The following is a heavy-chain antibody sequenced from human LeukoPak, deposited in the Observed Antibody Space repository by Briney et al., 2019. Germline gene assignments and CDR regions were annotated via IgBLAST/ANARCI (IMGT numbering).Heavy chain of an antibody. V-gene: IGHV4-34*01. CDR2: INHSGST. CDR3: ARRHTPYSNYPAVAWAPFDY. J-gene: IGHJ4*02. CDR1: GGSFSGYY. D-gene: IGHD4-4*01. Sequence: SETLSLTCAVYGGSFSGYYWSWIRQPPGKGLEWIGEINHSGSTNYNPSLKSRVTISVDTSKNQFSLKLSSVTAADTAVYYCARRHTPYSNYPAVAWAPFDYWGQGTLVTVSS.